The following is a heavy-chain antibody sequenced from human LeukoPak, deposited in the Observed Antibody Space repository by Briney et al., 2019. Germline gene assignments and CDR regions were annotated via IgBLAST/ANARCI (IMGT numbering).Heavy chain of an antibody. Sequence: SETLSLTCTVSGGSISSSSYYWGWIRQPPGKGLEWIGSIYYSGSTYYNPSLKSRVTISVDTSKNQFSLKLSSVTAADTAVCYCAVRYTRPSSSLDWFDPWGQGTLVTVSS. V-gene: IGHV4-39*01. D-gene: IGHD6-13*01. CDR3: AVRYTRPSSSLDWFDP. J-gene: IGHJ5*02. CDR1: GGSISSSSYY. CDR2: IYYSGST.